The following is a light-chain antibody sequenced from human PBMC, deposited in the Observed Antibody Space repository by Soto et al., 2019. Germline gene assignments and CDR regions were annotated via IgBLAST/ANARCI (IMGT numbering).Light chain of an antibody. J-gene: IGLJ1*01. Sequence: QSALTQPPSASGSAGQSVTISCTGTSSDVCGYNYVSWYQQHPGKAPKIMIYEVSKRPSGVPDRVSGSKSGNTAFLTGSGLQADDEADYYCSSYAGSNYVFVTGTKVPVL. V-gene: IGLV2-8*01. CDR1: SSDVCGYNY. CDR2: EVS. CDR3: SSYAGSNYV.